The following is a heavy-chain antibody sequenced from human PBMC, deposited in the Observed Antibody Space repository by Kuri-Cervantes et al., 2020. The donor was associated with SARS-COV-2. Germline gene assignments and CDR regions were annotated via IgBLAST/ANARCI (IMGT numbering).Heavy chain of an antibody. CDR2: INPNSGGT. CDR3: ARDRGYDILTGYYSFDY. V-gene: IGHV1-2*02. J-gene: IGHJ4*02. Sequence: ASVKVSCKASGYTFTGYYMHWVRQAPGQGLEWMGWINPNSGGTNYAQKFQGRVTMTRDTSIGTAYMELSRLRSDDTAVYYCARDRGYDILTGYYSFDYWGQGTLVTVSS. CDR1: GYTFTGYY. D-gene: IGHD3-9*01.